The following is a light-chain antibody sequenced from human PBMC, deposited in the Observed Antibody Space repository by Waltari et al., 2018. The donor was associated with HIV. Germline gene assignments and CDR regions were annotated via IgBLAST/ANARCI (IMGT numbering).Light chain of an antibody. CDR2: DVS. CDR1: DIAIGNYNL. V-gene: IGLV2-23*02. J-gene: IGLJ3*02. Sequence: QSALTQPASVSGNPGQSVTIPCTGTDIAIGNYNLVSWFQQHPGKAPKLLIYDVSKRPSGVSSRFSGSKSGYFASLTISGLLTEDESSYYCLTYVSKTSTWQFGGGTYLTV. CDR3: LTYVSKTSTWQ.